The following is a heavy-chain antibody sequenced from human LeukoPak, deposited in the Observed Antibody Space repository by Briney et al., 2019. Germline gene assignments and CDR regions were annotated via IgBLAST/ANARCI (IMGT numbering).Heavy chain of an antibody. Sequence: NSSETLSLTCTVSGGSISSYYWSWIRQPPGKGLEWIGYIYYSGSTNYNPSLKSRVTISVDTSKNQFSLKLSSVTAADTAMYYCASSIATGADYYYGMDVWGQGTTVTVSS. CDR2: IYYSGST. J-gene: IGHJ6*02. CDR3: ASSIATGADYYYGMDV. CDR1: GGSISSYY. V-gene: IGHV4-59*08. D-gene: IGHD6-13*01.